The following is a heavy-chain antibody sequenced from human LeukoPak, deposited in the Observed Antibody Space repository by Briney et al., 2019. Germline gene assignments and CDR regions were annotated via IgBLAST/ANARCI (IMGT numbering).Heavy chain of an antibody. CDR1: GYTFTGYY. D-gene: IGHD5-12*01. V-gene: IGHV1-2*02. CDR2: INPNSGGT. Sequence: ASVKVSCKASGYTFTGYYVHWVRQAPGQGLEWMGWINPNSGGTNYAQKFQGRVTMTRDTSISTAYMELSRLRSDDTAVYYCARDPGGWLNWFDPWGQGTLVTVSS. CDR3: ARDPGGWLNWFDP. J-gene: IGHJ5*02.